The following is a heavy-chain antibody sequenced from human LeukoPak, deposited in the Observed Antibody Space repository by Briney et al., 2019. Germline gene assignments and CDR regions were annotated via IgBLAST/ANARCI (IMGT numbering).Heavy chain of an antibody. CDR2: IYYSGST. CDR1: GGSISSYY. Sequence: SETLSLTCIVSGGSISSYYWSWIRQPPGKGLEWIGYIYYSGSTNYNPSLKSRVTISVDTSKNQFSLKLSSVTAADTAVYYCARAPIGRDAFDIWGQGTMVTVSS. D-gene: IGHD3-10*01. J-gene: IGHJ3*02. V-gene: IGHV4-59*01. CDR3: ARAPIGRDAFDI.